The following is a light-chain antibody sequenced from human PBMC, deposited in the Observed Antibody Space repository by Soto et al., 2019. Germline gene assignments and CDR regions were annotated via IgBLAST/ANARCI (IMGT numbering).Light chain of an antibody. CDR1: QSVGSN. V-gene: IGKV3-15*01. J-gene: IGKJ1*01. CDR3: QQYRT. Sequence: EIVMTQSPATLSVSPGERVTLSCRASQSVGSNLAWYQQKPGQAPRLLIYGVSTRATGIPARFSGSGSGTEFTLTISSLQSEDFAVYYCQQYRTFGQGTKVEIK. CDR2: GVS.